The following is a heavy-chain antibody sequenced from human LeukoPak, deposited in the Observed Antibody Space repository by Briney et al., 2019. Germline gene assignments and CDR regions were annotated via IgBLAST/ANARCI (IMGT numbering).Heavy chain of an antibody. V-gene: IGHV3-11*03. Sequence: PGGSLRLSCAASGFTFNTYAMSWVRQAPGKGLEWVSYISNSGSYTNYADSVKGRFTISRDNAKNSLYLQMNSLRAEDTAVYYCARSRGAGSGAYFDYWGQGTLITVSS. CDR2: ISNSGSYT. CDR3: ARSRGAGSGAYFDY. J-gene: IGHJ4*02. CDR1: GFTFNTYA. D-gene: IGHD6-19*01.